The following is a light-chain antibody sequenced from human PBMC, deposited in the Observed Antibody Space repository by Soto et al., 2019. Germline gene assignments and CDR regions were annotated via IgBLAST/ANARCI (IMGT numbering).Light chain of an antibody. Sequence: EIVMTQSPATLSVSPGERATLSCRASQSVSSNLAWYQQKPCQAPRLLIYGASTRATDIPARFSGSGSGTEFTLTISSLHSEYFAVYYFQQYNNWPYTFGQGTKLEIK. CDR2: GAS. V-gene: IGKV3-15*01. J-gene: IGKJ2*01. CDR3: QQYNNWPYT. CDR1: QSVSSN.